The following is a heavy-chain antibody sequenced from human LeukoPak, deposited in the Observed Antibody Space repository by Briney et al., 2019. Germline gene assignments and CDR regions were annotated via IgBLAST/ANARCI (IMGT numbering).Heavy chain of an antibody. Sequence: SETLSFTCTVSGGSISSSSYYWGWIRQPPGKGLEWIGSIYYSGSTYYNPSLKSRVTISVDTSKNQFSLKLSSVTAADTAVYYCARLYYYGSGSWWFDPWGQGTLVTVSS. J-gene: IGHJ5*02. V-gene: IGHV4-39*01. CDR1: GGSISSSSYY. CDR3: ARLYYYGSGSWWFDP. CDR2: IYYSGST. D-gene: IGHD3-10*01.